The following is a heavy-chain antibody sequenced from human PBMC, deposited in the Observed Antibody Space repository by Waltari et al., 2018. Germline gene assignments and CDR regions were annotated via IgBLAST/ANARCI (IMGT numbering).Heavy chain of an antibody. D-gene: IGHD2-2*02. CDR3: AKDDGVVPAAILSYFDY. V-gene: IGHV3-23*01. CDR1: GFTFSSYA. J-gene: IGHJ4*02. Sequence: EVQLLESGGGLVQPGGSLRLSCAASGFTFSSYAMSWVRQAPGKGLEWVSAISGSGGRTYYADSVKGRFTISRDKSKNTLYLQMNSLRAEDTAVYYCAKDDGVVPAAILSYFDYWGQGTLVTVSS. CDR2: ISGSGGRT.